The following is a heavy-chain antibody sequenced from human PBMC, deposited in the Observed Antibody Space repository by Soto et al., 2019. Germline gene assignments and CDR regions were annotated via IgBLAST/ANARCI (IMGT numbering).Heavy chain of an antibody. CDR1: GFTFSSYA. J-gene: IGHJ6*03. D-gene: IGHD2-15*01. Sequence: GGSLRLSCAASGFTFSSYAMSWVRQAPGKGLEWVSAISGSGVSTYYADSVKGRFTISRDSSKNTLYLQMNSRRAEDTAVYYCAKEKGCSGGSCYSGNYYYFMDVWGKGTTVTVSS. V-gene: IGHV3-23*01. CDR2: ISGSGVST. CDR3: AKEKGCSGGSCYSGNYYYFMDV.